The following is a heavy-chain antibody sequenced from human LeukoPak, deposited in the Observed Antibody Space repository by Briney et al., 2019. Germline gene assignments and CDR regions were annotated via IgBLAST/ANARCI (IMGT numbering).Heavy chain of an antibody. CDR2: IYYSGST. J-gene: IGHJ5*02. CDR1: GGSIRSGSYF. D-gene: IGHD3-10*01. Sequence: SETLSLTCTVSGGSIRSGSYFWGWLRQPPGKGLEWLGSIYYSGSTYYNPSLKSRVTISVDTSKNQFSLKLSSVTAADTAVYYCARHILPHMVRGVIGFDPWGQGTLVTVSS. CDR3: ARHILPHMVRGVIGFDP. V-gene: IGHV4-39*01.